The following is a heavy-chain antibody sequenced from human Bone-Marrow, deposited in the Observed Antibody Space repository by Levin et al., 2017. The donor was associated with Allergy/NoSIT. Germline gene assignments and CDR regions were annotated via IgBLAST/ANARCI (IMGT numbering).Heavy chain of an antibody. D-gene: IGHD4-17*01. Sequence: GESLKISCKASGYRFTSYWIGWVRQMPGKGLEWMGFIFPGDSDTTYSPSFQGHVTISADASISTAYLPWSSLKASDTAMYYCVTTVTTLGLDYWGQGTLVTVSS. J-gene: IGHJ4*02. CDR1: GYRFTSYW. V-gene: IGHV5-51*01. CDR2: IFPGDSDT. CDR3: VTTVTTLGLDY.